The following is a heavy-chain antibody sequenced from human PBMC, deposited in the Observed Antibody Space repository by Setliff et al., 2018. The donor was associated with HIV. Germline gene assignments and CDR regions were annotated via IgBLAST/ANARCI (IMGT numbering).Heavy chain of an antibody. V-gene: IGHV4-61*09. J-gene: IGHJ4*02. D-gene: IGHD3-22*01. CDR3: ARSSPYYYDSSGYYY. CDR1: GGSISSDNYY. CDR2: IYTSGST. Sequence: SETLSLTCTVPGGSISSDNYYWNWIRQPAGKGLEWIGHIYTSGSTNYNPSLKSRVTISVDTSKNRFSLKLSSVTAADTAVYYCARSSPYYYDSSGYYYWGQGTLVTVSS.